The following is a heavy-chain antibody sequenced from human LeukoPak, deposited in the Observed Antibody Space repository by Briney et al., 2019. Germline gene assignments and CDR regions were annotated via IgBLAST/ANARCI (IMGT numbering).Heavy chain of an antibody. CDR3: ARGRNHWFDH. Sequence: SETLSLTCAVYGGSFSGYYWSWIRQPPGKGLEWIGEINHSGSTNYNPSLKSRVTISVDTSKNQFSLKLSSVTAADTAVYYCARGRNHWFDHWGQGTLVTVSS. D-gene: IGHD3-10*01. CDR2: INHSGST. J-gene: IGHJ5*02. V-gene: IGHV4-34*01. CDR1: GGSFSGYY.